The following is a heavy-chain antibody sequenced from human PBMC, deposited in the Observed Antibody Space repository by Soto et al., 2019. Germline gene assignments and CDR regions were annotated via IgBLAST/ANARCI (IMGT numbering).Heavy chain of an antibody. Sequence: SETLSLTCAVSGYSISNGHYWGWMRQPPGKGLERIGSTRHSGDTYYNPSLKSRVTISIDTSKNQVSLKLSSVTAADTALYYCATHFYGAYVVDWWGQGTLVTVSS. V-gene: IGHV4-38-2*01. CDR2: TRHSGDT. D-gene: IGHD4-17*01. J-gene: IGHJ4*02. CDR3: ATHFYGAYVVDW. CDR1: GYSISNGHY.